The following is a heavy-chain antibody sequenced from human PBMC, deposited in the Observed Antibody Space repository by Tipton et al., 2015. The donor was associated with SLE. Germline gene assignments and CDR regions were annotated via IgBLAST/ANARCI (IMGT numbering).Heavy chain of an antibody. J-gene: IGHJ4*02. V-gene: IGHV4-31*03. CDR1: GGSISSSAYY. CDR2: IDYSGNT. Sequence: TLSLTCTVSGGSISSSAYYWSWIRQLPGRGLEWIGYIDYSGNTYYNPSLTSRGMLTVDTTKNQFSLNVSSVTAADTAVYYCAGLTGGPYYFDYWGQGTLVTVSS. CDR3: AGLTGGPYYFDY. D-gene: IGHD7-27*01.